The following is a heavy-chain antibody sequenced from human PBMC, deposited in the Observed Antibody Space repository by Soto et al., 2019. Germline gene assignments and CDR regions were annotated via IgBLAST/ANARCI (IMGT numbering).Heavy chain of an antibody. D-gene: IGHD2-2*01. CDR3: ARADCSSTSCYGGDLVYFDY. CDR2: IIPILGIA. Sequence: GASVRVSCKATGCTFSSYTISWVRQAPGQGLEWMGRIIPILGIANYAQKFQGRVTITADKSTSTAYMELSSLRSEDTAVYYCARADCSSTSCYGGDLVYFDYWGQGTLVTVSS. J-gene: IGHJ4*02. CDR1: GCTFSSYT. V-gene: IGHV1-69*02.